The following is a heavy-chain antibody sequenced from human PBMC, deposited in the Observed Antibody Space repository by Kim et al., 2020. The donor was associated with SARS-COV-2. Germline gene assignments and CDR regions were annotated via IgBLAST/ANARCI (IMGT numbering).Heavy chain of an antibody. J-gene: IGHJ4*02. V-gene: IGHV3-23*01. CDR3: AKDPPRGQQLDYFDY. D-gene: IGHD6-13*01. Sequence: DSVKGRCTISRDNSKNTLYLQTNSLRAEDTAVYYCAKDPPRGQQLDYFDYWGQGTLVTVSS.